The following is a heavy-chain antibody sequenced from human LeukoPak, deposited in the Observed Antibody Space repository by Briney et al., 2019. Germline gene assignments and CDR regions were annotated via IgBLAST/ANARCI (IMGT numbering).Heavy chain of an antibody. CDR3: AKGSYYYYMDV. CDR2: ISYDGSNK. CDR1: GLTFSSYG. J-gene: IGHJ6*03. Sequence: GGSLRLSCAASGLTFSSYGMHWVRQAPGKGLEWVAVISYDGSNKYYAGSVKGRFTISRDNSKNTLYLQMNSLRAEDTAVYYCAKGSYYYYMDVWGKGTTVTVSS. V-gene: IGHV3-30*18. D-gene: IGHD2-15*01.